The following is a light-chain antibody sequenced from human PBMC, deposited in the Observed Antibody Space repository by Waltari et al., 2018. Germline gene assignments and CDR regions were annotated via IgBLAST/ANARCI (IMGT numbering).Light chain of an antibody. J-gene: IGKJ4*01. Sequence: DIQMTQSPSTLSASVGDRVTITCRASQSISSWLAWYQQKPGQPPKMLIYWASTRESGVPDRFSGSGSGTDFTLTSSSLQAEDVAVYYCQQYYSPPVTFGGGTKVEIK. CDR3: QQYYSPPVT. CDR2: WAS. V-gene: IGKV4-1*01. CDR1: QSISSW.